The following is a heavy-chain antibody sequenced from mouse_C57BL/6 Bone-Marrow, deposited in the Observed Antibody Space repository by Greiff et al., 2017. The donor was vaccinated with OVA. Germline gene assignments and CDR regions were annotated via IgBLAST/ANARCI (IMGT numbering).Heavy chain of an antibody. J-gene: IGHJ3*01. CDR1: GFNIKDDY. D-gene: IGHD1-1*01. Sequence: EVKLVESGAELVRPGASVKLSCTASGFNIKDDYMHWVKQRPEQGLEWIGWIDPENGDTAYASKFQGKATITADTSSNTAYLQLSSLTSEDTAVYYCTTLYYYGSSWFAYWGQGTLVTVSA. V-gene: IGHV14-4*01. CDR2: IDPENGDT. CDR3: TTLYYYGSSWFAY.